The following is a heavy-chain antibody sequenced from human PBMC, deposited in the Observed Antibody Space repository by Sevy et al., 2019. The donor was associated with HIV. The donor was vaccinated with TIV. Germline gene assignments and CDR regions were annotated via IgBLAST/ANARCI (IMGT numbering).Heavy chain of an antibody. J-gene: IGHJ4*02. CDR1: GGSISSGDYY. CDR2: IYYSGST. V-gene: IGHV4-30-4*01. D-gene: IGHD5-18*01. CDR3: ARARDTAMEYGVWYYFDY. Sequence: SETLSLTCTVSGGSISSGDYYWSWIRQPPGKGLEWIGYIYYSGSTYYNPSLKSRVTISVDTSKNQFSLKLSSVTAADTAVYYCARARDTAMEYGVWYYFDYWGQGTLVTVSS.